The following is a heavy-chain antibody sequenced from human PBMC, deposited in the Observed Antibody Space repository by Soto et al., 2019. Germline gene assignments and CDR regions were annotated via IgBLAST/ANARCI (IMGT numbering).Heavy chain of an antibody. CDR2: IWYDGSNK. V-gene: IGHV3-33*01. Sequence: QVQLVEAGGGVVQPGRSLRLSCAASGFTFSSYGMHWVRQAPGKWLEWVAVIWYDGSNKYYADSVKVRFTISRDNSKNTLYLQMNCLIAEDTAVYYCARMYTSGYLFAIDYWGQGTLVTVSS. D-gene: IGHD3-22*01. CDR1: GFTFSSYG. CDR3: ARMYTSGYLFAIDY. J-gene: IGHJ4*02.